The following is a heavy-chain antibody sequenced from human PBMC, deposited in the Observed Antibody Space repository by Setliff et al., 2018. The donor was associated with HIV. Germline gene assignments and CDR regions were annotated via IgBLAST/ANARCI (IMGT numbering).Heavy chain of an antibody. Sequence: SVKVSCKSSGGTSKTFALNWVRQAPGQGLEWMGRITPMFGTSNYAQKFQSRITIVADKLTSTAYMELSSLRSDDTAIYYCARDRGWELPHPPFFDYWGQGTLVTVSS. CDR2: ITPMFGTS. J-gene: IGHJ4*02. V-gene: IGHV1-69*06. CDR1: GGTSKTFA. D-gene: IGHD1-7*01. CDR3: ARDRGWELPHPPFFDY.